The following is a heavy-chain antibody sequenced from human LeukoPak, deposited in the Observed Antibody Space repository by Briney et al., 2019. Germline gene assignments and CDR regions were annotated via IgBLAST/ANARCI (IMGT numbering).Heavy chain of an antibody. CDR3: ARDPGVTSYYMDV. D-gene: IGHD2-21*02. CDR1: HYTFTSYG. Sequence: GASVKVSCKASHYTFTSYGISWVRQAPGQGLEWVGWISPYSGNTNSAQKLQGRVTMTTDTSTSTAYMELRSLRPDDTAVYYCARDPGVTSYYMDVWGKGTTVTVSS. CDR2: ISPYSGNT. J-gene: IGHJ6*03. V-gene: IGHV1-18*01.